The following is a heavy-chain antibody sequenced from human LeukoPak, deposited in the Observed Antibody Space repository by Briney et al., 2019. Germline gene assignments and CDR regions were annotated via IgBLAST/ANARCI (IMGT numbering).Heavy chain of an antibody. Sequence: GGSLRLSCVASGFTFRSNYMNWVRQAPGKGLEWVSVIYSGGNSFYADSVKGRFTISRDNSKNTLYLQMNSLGAEDTAVYYCARDGISLSYFYGMDVWGQGTTVTVSS. CDR3: ARDGISLSYFYGMDV. V-gene: IGHV3-53*01. J-gene: IGHJ6*02. CDR2: IYSGGNS. D-gene: IGHD2/OR15-2a*01. CDR1: GFTFRSNY.